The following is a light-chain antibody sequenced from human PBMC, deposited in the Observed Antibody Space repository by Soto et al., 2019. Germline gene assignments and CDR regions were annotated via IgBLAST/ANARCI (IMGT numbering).Light chain of an antibody. V-gene: IGKV3-20*01. Sequence: EIVLTQSPGTLSLSPGERATISCRASQSVSNNYLAWYQQKPGQAPRLLIYGASYRATGIPDRFSGIGPGTDFTLTISRLEPEDFAVYYCQQYGRSPYTFGQGTKVEIK. J-gene: IGKJ2*01. CDR2: GAS. CDR1: QSVSNNY. CDR3: QQYGRSPYT.